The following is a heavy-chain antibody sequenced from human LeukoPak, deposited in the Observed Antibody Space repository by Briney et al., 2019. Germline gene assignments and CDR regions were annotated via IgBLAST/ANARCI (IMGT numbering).Heavy chain of an antibody. CDR2: ISYDGSNK. CDR1: GFTFSSYS. V-gene: IGHV3-30*03. Sequence: PGGSLRLSCAASGFTFSSYSIHWVRQAPGKGLEWVAVISYDGSNKYYADSVKGRFTISRDNAKNSLYLQMHSLRAEDTAVYYCARDQGSIILGYFDYWGQGTLVTVSS. D-gene: IGHD1-14*01. CDR3: ARDQGSIILGYFDY. J-gene: IGHJ4*02.